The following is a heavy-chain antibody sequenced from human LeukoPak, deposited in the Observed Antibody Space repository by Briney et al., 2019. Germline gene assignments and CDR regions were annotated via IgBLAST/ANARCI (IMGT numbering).Heavy chain of an antibody. Sequence: SVKVSRKASGGTFSSYAISWVRQAPGQGLEWMGRIIPILGIANYAQKIQGRVTITADKSTSTAYMELSSLRSEDTAVYYCARDLPTYCGGDCYPSPYYFDYWGQGTLVTVSS. CDR2: IIPILGIA. J-gene: IGHJ4*02. CDR3: ARDLPTYCGGDCYPSPYYFDY. D-gene: IGHD2-21*02. CDR1: GGTFSSYA. V-gene: IGHV1-69*04.